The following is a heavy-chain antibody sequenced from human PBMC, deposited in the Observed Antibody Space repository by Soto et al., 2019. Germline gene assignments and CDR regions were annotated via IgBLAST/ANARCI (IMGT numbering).Heavy chain of an antibody. J-gene: IGHJ2*01. V-gene: IGHV3-23*01. CDR2: ISASGGNI. CDR3: AKVAGGLGYFDL. CDR1: GFIFSDYA. Sequence: GGSLRLSCVASGFIFSDYAMTWVRQAPGKGLEWVATISASGGNIEYTDSLKGRFTISRDNSKNALYLQLNGLTADDTAVHYCAKVAGGLGYFDLWGRGTLVTVSS. D-gene: IGHD3-16*01.